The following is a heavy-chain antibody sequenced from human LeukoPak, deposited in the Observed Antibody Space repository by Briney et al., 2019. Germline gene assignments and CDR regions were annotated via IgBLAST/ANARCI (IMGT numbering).Heavy chain of an antibody. CDR3: ARVTYYYDSSGYMGYYFDY. D-gene: IGHD3-22*01. CDR1: GFTFSSYA. V-gene: IGHV3-64*01. Sequence: GSLRLSCAASGFTFSSYAMHWVRQAPGKGLEYVSAISSNGGSTYYANSVKGRLTISRDNSKNTLYLQMGSLRAEDMAVYYCARVTYYYDSSGYMGYYFDYWGQGTLVTVSS. CDR2: ISSNGGST. J-gene: IGHJ4*02.